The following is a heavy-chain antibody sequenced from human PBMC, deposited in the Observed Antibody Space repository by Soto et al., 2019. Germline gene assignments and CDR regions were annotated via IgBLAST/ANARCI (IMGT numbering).Heavy chain of an antibody. CDR2: ISKSGDST. Sequence: HPGGSLRLSCAASGVTFTSYAMTWVRQVPGEGLQWVSSISKSGDSTYYAGSVKGRFTTSRDDSKNTLYLQMNSLRAEDTAIYYCAKGSFGFDYWGQGTLVTVS. CDR3: AKGSFGFDY. CDR1: GVTFTSYA. D-gene: IGHD3-10*01. V-gene: IGHV3-23*01. J-gene: IGHJ4*02.